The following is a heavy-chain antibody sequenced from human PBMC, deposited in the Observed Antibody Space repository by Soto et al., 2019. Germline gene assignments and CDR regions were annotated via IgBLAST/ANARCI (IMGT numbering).Heavy chain of an antibody. CDR2: INHSGST. Sequence: SETLALTSAVYGGSFSGYYWSWIRQPPGKGLEWIGEINHSGSTNYNPSLKSRVTISVDTSKNQFSLKLSSVTAADTAVYYCARGSYDSSGYYYGGPDYWGQGTLVTVSS. CDR1: GGSFSGYY. CDR3: ARGSYDSSGYYYGGPDY. D-gene: IGHD3-22*01. J-gene: IGHJ4*02. V-gene: IGHV4-34*01.